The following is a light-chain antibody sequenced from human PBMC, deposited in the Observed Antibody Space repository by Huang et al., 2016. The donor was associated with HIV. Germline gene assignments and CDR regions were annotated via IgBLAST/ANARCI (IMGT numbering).Light chain of an antibody. Sequence: EIVLTHSPATLSVSPGERVTLSCGASHSISTKLAWYQQRRDQNPRLIIYGASTRDTGIPARVSGRGAGTGFTLTISSLRFEDFAVYYWQQYNEWPLTFGGGTTAESK. J-gene: IGKJ4*01. V-gene: IGKV3-15*01. CDR2: GAS. CDR1: HSISTK. CDR3: QQYNEWPLT.